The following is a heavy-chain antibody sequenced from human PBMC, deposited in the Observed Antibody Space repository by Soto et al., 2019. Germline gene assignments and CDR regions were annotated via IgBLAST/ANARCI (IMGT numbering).Heavy chain of an antibody. CDR3: ARDGESSSGWYDYFDY. D-gene: IGHD6-19*01. CDR1: GFTFSSYS. J-gene: IGHJ4*02. V-gene: IGHV3-21*01. CDR2: ISSSSSYI. Sequence: PGGSLRLSCAASGFTFSSYSMNWVRQAPGKGLEWVSSISSSSSYIYYADSVKGRFTISRDNAKNSLYLQMNSLRAEDTAVYYCARDGESSSGWYDYFDYWGQGTLVTVSS.